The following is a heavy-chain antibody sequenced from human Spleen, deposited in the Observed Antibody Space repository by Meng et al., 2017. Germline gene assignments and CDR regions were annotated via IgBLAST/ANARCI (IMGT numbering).Heavy chain of an antibody. CDR1: GLTFSSYW. J-gene: IGHJ4*02. CDR3: ARIGIAVTGTHAY. D-gene: IGHD6-19*01. V-gene: IGHV3-7*01. Sequence: GESLKISCAASGLTFSSYWMSWVRQAPGKGLEWVANIKQGGSEKYYVDSVKGRFTISRDNAKNSLYLQMSSLRTEDTAVYYCARIGIAVTGTHAYWGQGTLVTVSS. CDR2: IKQGGSEK.